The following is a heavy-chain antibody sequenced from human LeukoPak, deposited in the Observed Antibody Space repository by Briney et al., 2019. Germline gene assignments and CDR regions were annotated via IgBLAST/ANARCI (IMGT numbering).Heavy chain of an antibody. CDR3: AKEKDYHVSGSYDF. CDR2: ISWDGTAQ. J-gene: IGHJ4*02. CDR1: GFTFSDYG. D-gene: IGHD3-10*01. Sequence: QPGRSLRLSCAASGFTFSDYGMHWVRQAPGKGLEWVAVISWDGTAQHYVDFVKGRFTISRDNSKNTLYLQMTGLRAEDTAVYYCAKEKDYHVSGSYDFWGQGTLVTVSS. V-gene: IGHV3-30*18.